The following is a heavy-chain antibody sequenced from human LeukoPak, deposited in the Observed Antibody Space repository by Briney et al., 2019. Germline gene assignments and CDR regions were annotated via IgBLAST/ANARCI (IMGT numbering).Heavy chain of an antibody. J-gene: IGHJ4*02. CDR3: ASAPLEYIAGRREGFDY. Sequence: GGSLRLSCAVSGFTFSSYSMNWVRRAPGKGLEWISYISSSSSIIYYADSVKGRFTISRDNAKNSLYLQMNSLRADDTAVYYCASAPLEYIAGRREGFDYWGQGTLVTVSS. CDR1: GFTFSSYS. CDR2: ISSSSSII. V-gene: IGHV3-48*01. D-gene: IGHD6-6*01.